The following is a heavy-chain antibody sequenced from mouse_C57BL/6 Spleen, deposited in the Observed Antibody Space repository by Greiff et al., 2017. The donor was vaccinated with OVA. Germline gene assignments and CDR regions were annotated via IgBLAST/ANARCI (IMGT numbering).Heavy chain of an antibody. CDR3: TLCGRGY. Sequence: VQLQQSGAELVRPGASVKLSCTASGFNIKDDYMHWVKQRPEQGLEWIGWIDPENGDTEYASKFQGKATITADTSSNTAYLQLSSLTSEDTAVYYCTLCGRGYWGQGTTLTVSS. J-gene: IGHJ2*01. CDR1: GFNIKDDY. D-gene: IGHD4-1*01. V-gene: IGHV14-4*01. CDR2: IDPENGDT.